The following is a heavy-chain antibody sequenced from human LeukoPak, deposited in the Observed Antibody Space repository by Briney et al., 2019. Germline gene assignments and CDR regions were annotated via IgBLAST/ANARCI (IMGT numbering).Heavy chain of an antibody. CDR3: ARGPYSGSFFDY. V-gene: IGHV4-34*01. Sequence: SETLSLTCAVYGGSFSGYYWSWIRQPPGKGLEWIGEINHSGSTNYNPSLKSRVTISVDTSENQFSLKLSSVTAADTAVYYCARGPYSGSFFDYWGQGTLVTVSS. D-gene: IGHD1-26*01. J-gene: IGHJ4*02. CDR1: GGSFSGYY. CDR2: INHSGST.